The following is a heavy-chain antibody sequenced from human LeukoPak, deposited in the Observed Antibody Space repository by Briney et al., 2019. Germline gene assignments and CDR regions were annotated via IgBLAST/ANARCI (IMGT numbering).Heavy chain of an antibody. J-gene: IGHJ4*02. D-gene: IGHD1-26*01. CDR3: ASSGSYRFDY. CDR1: GFTFSSYS. Sequence: GGSLRLSCAASGFTFSSYSMNWVRRAPGKGLEWVSHITASGTAMFYADSVKGRFTISRDNAKNSLYLQMNSLRDEDTAVYYCASSGSYRFDYWGQGTLVTVSS. V-gene: IGHV3-48*02. CDR2: ITASGTAM.